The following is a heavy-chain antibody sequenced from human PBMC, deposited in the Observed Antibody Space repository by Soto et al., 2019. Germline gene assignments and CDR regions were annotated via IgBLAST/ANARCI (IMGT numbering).Heavy chain of an antibody. CDR3: ARHETYYYDSSGYPDI. D-gene: IGHD3-22*01. V-gene: IGHV5-51*01. Sequence: WESLKISCKGSGYSFTSYWIGWVRQMPGKGLEWMGIIYPGDSDTRYSPSFQGQVTISADKSISTAYLQWSSLKASDTAMYYCARHETYYYDSSGYPDIWGQVTMVTVS. CDR2: IYPGDSDT. CDR1: GYSFTSYW. J-gene: IGHJ3*02.